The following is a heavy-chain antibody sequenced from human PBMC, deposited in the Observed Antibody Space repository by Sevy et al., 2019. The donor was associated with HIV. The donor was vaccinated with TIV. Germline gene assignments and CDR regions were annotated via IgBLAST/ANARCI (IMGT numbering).Heavy chain of an antibody. J-gene: IGHJ4*02. CDR1: GHTLSEFA. V-gene: IGHV1-24*01. CDR2: FDPEDGKT. CDR3: ATTKDYYDSSGYPFDY. D-gene: IGHD3-22*01. Sequence: APVKVSCKVSGHTLSEFAMHWVRLAPGKGLEWMGTFDPEDGKTLHAQKFQGRVTMTEDTSTDTAYTEVNNPRSEDTAVYYCATTKDYYDSSGYPFDYWGQGTLVTVSS.